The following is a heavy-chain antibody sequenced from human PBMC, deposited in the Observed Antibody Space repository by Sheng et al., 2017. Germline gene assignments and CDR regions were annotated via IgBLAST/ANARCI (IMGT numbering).Heavy chain of an antibody. D-gene: IGHD3-10*01. J-gene: IGHJ6*02. V-gene: IGHV3-72*01. CDR1: GFTFSDHY. CDR2: TRNKANSYTT. CDR3: ARLVRGAVWYYGMDV. Sequence: EVQLVESGGGLVQPGGSLRLSCAASGFTFSDHYMDWVRQAPGKGLEWVGRTRNKANSYTTEYAASVKGRFTISRDDSKNSLYLQMNSLKTEDTAVYYCARLVRGAVWYYGMDVWGQGTTVTV.